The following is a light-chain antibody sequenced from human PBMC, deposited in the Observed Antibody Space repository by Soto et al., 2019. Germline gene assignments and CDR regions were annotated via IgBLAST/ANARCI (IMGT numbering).Light chain of an antibody. V-gene: IGKV2-30*01. Sequence: DVVMTQSPLSLSATLGESAPTSCRASQKFVSSDGDAYLNWFHQRPGQSPRRLMYKVSDRDSGVPDRFSGNGSGTYFTLTINKVEAEDIGVYYCLQGTHFPLWTFGQGTKVDIK. CDR1: QKFVSSDGDAY. CDR3: LQGTHFPLWT. J-gene: IGKJ1*01. CDR2: KVS.